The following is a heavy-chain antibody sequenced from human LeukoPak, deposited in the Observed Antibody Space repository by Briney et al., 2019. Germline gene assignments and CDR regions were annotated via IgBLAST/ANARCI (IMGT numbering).Heavy chain of an antibody. CDR1: GFTFSSYS. V-gene: IGHV3-48*01. CDR3: VRDRRLNYYYMDV. CDR2: ISSSSSTI. J-gene: IGHJ6*03. Sequence: PGGSLRLSCAASGFTFSSYSMNWVRQAPGKGLEWVSYISSSSSTIYYADSVKGRFTISRDNAKNSLYLQMNSLRAEDTAVYYCVRDRRLNYYYMDVWGKGTTVTVSS.